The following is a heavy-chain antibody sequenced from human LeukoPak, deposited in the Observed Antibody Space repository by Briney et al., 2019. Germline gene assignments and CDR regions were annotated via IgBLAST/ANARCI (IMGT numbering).Heavy chain of an antibody. Sequence: GASVKVSCKASGYTFTSYGIGCVRQAPGQGLGWLGWISAFNGNTNYAQTLQGRVTMTTDTSTSTAYMALRSLRSADTAVYYCARERCDILTAGGDSYGMDVWGQGTTVTVSS. CDR3: ARERCDILTAGGDSYGMDV. CDR1: GYTFTSYG. CDR2: ISAFNGNT. J-gene: IGHJ6*02. D-gene: IGHD3-9*01. V-gene: IGHV1-18*01.